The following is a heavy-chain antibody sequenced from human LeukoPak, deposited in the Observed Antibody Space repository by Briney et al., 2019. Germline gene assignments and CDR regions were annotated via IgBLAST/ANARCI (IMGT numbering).Heavy chain of an antibody. CDR2: IYYSGST. V-gene: IGHV4-39*01. J-gene: IGHJ4*02. Sequence: SETLSLTCTVSGGSISSSSYYWGWIRQPPGKRLEWIGSIYYSGSTYYNPSLKSRVTISVDTSKNQFSLKLSSVTAADTAVYYCARPPIPYCSSTSCSRGVWGQGTLVTVSS. CDR3: ARPPIPYCSSTSCSRGV. D-gene: IGHD2-2*01. CDR1: GGSISSSSYY.